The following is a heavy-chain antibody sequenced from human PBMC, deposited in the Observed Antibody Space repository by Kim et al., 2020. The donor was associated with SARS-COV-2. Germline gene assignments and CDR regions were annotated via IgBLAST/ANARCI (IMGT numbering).Heavy chain of an antibody. V-gene: IGHV5-51*01. D-gene: IGHD6-19*01. Sequence: YSPSFQGQVTISADKSISTAYLQWSSLKASDTAMYYCARFEAVAGTGFDYWGQGTLVTVSS. CDR3: ARFEAVAGTGFDY. J-gene: IGHJ4*02.